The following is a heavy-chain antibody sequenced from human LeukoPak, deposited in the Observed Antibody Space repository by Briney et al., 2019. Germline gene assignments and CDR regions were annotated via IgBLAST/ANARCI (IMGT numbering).Heavy chain of an antibody. CDR1: GFTFSRYG. D-gene: IGHD5-18*01. V-gene: IGHV3-33*01. CDR3: ARGGGVEAAMALDY. Sequence: GGSLRLSCAASGFTFSRYGMHWVHQAPGQGLEWVAIIYYDGSVKYYADSVKGRFTISRDNSKNTVSLIKNRLRADDTAVYYCARGGGVEAAMALDYWGQGTLVAVSS. J-gene: IGHJ4*02. CDR2: IYYDGSVK.